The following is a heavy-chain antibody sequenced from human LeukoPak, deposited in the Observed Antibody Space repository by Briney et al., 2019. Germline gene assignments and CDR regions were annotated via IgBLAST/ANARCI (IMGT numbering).Heavy chain of an antibody. J-gene: IGHJ4*02. V-gene: IGHV3-23*01. CDR2: ISGSGTST. Sequence: PGGSLRLSCAASGFTFSDYGMTWVRQTPGKGLERVSGISGSGTSTYYADSVKGRFTISRDNSKNTLYLQMNSLRAEDTAVYYCASLGYSYGNHHFDYWGQGTLVTVSS. CDR3: ASLGYSYGNHHFDY. D-gene: IGHD5-18*01. CDR1: GFTFSDYG.